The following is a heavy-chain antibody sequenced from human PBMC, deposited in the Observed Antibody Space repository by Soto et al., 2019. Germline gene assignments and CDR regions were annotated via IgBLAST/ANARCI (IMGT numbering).Heavy chain of an antibody. J-gene: IGHJ6*02. CDR2: VSHDGRKT. CDR1: GFIFSNNG. CDR3: ARDLRQGASGATVYGMDV. D-gene: IGHD7-27*01. Sequence: PGGSLRLSCIASGFIFSNNGMHWVRQAPGKGLEWVALVSHDGRKTFYADSVKGRLTIYRDNSKNTVYLHMNNLRPEDTAVYRCARDLRQGASGATVYGMDVWGQGTTVTVSS. V-gene: IGHV3-30*03.